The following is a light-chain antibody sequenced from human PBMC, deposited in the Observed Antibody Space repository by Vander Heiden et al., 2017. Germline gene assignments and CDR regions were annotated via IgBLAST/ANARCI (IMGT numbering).Light chain of an antibody. CDR1: QSVSSN. CDR2: GAS. Sequence: EIVMTQSPATLSVSPGERATLSCRASQSVSSNLAWYQQKPGQAPRLLIYGASTRATGIPARFSGSGSGTEFTLTISSLQSEDFAVYYCQQDNNCPRTFGQGTNVEIK. CDR3: QQDNNCPRT. V-gene: IGKV3-15*01. J-gene: IGKJ1*01.